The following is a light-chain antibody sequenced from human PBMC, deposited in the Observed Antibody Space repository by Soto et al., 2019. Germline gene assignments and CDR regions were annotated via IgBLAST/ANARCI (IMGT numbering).Light chain of an antibody. CDR2: WAS. J-gene: IGKJ1*01. CDR3: QQYFRPWT. Sequence: DIVMTQSPDSLAVSLGERATINCKSSQSVLYSSNNKNYLAWYQQKPGQPPKLLIYWASTRESGVPDRFSGSGSGTDFNLNISSLQAEDVAVYYCQQYFRPWTFGQGTKVEIK. V-gene: IGKV4-1*01. CDR1: QSVLYSSNNKNY.